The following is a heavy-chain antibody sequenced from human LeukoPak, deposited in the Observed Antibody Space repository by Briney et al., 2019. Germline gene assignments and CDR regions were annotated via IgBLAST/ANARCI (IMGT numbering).Heavy chain of an antibody. CDR2: ISSSSSHT. V-gene: IGHV3-11*06. Sequence: GGSLRLSCAASGFTFSDYYITWIRQAPGKGLEWVSYISSSSSHTNYADSVKGRFTISRDNAKSSLYLQMNSLRAEDTAVYYCARDRGYEGVDYWGQGTLVTVSP. CDR1: GFTFSDYY. D-gene: IGHD3-10*01. CDR3: ARDRGYEGVDY. J-gene: IGHJ4*02.